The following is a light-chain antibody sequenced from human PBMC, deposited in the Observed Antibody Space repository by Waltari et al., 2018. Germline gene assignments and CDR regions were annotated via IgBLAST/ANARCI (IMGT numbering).Light chain of an antibody. V-gene: IGKV3-20*01. CDR3: QQYDGLVLT. Sequence: EIVLTQSPGTLSLSPGERATLSCRASQTVTYNFLNWYQQKPGQAPRLLIHGASSRATGIPDRFSGSGYGTDFTLTISRLEPDDFAVYYCQQYDGLVLTFGGGTKVEI. J-gene: IGKJ4*01. CDR1: QTVTYNF. CDR2: GAS.